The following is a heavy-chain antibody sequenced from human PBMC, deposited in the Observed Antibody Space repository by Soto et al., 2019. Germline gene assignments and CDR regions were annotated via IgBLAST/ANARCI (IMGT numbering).Heavy chain of an antibody. CDR1: GSSISYNY. CDR2: IYDSANT. CDR3: ARYRRGTGWYYLDY. J-gene: IGHJ4*02. D-gene: IGHD6-19*01. Sequence: SETLSLTCTVSGSSISYNYWSWIRQPPGKGLEWIGYIYDSANTNYSPSLHSRVTMSVDRSKDQFSLALNSVTAADTAVYYCARYRRGTGWYYLDYWGQGTLVTVSS. V-gene: IGHV4-59*01.